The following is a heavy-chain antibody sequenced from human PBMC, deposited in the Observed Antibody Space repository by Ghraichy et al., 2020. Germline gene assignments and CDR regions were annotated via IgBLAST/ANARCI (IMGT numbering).Heavy chain of an antibody. CDR3: ARDSHCTGNCPGLDI. Sequence: SETLSLTCTVSGGSISSSYWSWIRQPPGKGLEWIGYIYYSGSTNYNPSLKSRVTISLDRSKNQFSLRLTSVTTADTAVYYCARDSHCTGNCPGLDIWGQGTMVTVSS. CDR1: GGSISSSY. CDR2: IYYSGST. V-gene: IGHV4-59*01. J-gene: IGHJ3*02. D-gene: IGHD2-8*02.